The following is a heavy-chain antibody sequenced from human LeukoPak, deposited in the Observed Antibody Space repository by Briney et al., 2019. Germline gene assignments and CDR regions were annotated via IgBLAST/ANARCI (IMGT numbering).Heavy chain of an antibody. CDR1: GFTFSSYA. CDR3: AKHIIVGTTKSMDS. Sequence: GGSLRLSCAASGFTFSSYAMSWVRQAPGKGLEWVSAISTSAGDTYYTDSVKGRFTISRDNSENTLFLQMNSLRAEDTALYYCAKHIIVGTTKSMDSWGQGTLVTVSS. V-gene: IGHV3-23*01. D-gene: IGHD1-26*01. J-gene: IGHJ4*02. CDR2: ISTSAGDT.